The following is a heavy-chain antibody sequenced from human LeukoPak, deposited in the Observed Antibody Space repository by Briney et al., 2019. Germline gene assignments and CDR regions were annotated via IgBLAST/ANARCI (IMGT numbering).Heavy chain of an antibody. J-gene: IGHJ4*02. CDR2: VNGNGDTT. CDR1: GFIFTTYT. D-gene: IGHD3-9*01. V-gene: IGHV3-64D*06. Sequence: GGSLRLSCSDSGFIFTTYTMYWVRQAPGKGLEFVSVVNGNGDTTYYTDSVKGRFTISRDNSKNTLYLQMSSLRAEDTAVYYCVGDQVDDTGYLRWGQGTRVTVSA. CDR3: VGDQVDDTGYLR.